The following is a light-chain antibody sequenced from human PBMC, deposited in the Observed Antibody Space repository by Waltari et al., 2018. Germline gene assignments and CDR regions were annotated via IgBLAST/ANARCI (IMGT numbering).Light chain of an antibody. V-gene: IGKV3-11*01. CDR2: DAS. Sequence: EIVLTQSPAILSFSPGERATLSCRASQSVGTYLAWYQQRPGQSPRLLIYDASYGATGIPARFSGSGSETDFTLTISSLQPEDFAVYYCQQRRNWPLTFGGGTRVQI. J-gene: IGKJ4*01. CDR3: QQRRNWPLT. CDR1: QSVGTY.